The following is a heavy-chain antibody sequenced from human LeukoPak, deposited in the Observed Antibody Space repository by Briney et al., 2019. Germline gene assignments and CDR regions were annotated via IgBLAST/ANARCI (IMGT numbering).Heavy chain of an antibody. J-gene: IGHJ4*02. D-gene: IGHD1-26*01. CDR3: ARDHSGSYGITLYYFDY. Sequence: GASVKVSCKASGYTFTGYYMHWVRQAPGQGLEWMGWINPNSGGTNYAQKFQGRVTMTRDMSISTAYMELSRLRSDDTAVYYCARDHSGSYGITLYYFDYWGQGTLVTVSS. V-gene: IGHV1-2*02. CDR1: GYTFTGYY. CDR2: INPNSGGT.